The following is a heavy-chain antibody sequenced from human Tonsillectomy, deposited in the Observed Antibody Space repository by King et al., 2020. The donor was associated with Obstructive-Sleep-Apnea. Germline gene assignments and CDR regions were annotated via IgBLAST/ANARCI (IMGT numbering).Heavy chain of an antibody. CDR1: GGSISSGGYN. D-gene: IGHD1-1*01. J-gene: IGHJ4*02. Sequence: VQLQESGPGLVKPSQTLSLTCTVSGGSISSGGYNWSWIRQHPGKGLEWIGYIYYSGSTYYNPSLQSRVTISVDTSKNQFSLKLSSVTAADTAVYYCARIERSWNDDPHIHFDYWGQGTLVTVSS. CDR2: IYYSGST. V-gene: IGHV4-31*03. CDR3: ARIERSWNDDPHIHFDY.